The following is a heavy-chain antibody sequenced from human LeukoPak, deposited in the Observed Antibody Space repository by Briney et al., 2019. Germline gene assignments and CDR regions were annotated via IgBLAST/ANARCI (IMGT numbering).Heavy chain of an antibody. CDR3: SRDGGYYYYGMDV. J-gene: IGHJ6*02. CDR1: GFTFGDYS. Sequence: GRSLRLSCTASGFTFGDYSMSWVRQAPGKGLEWVGFIKSKAFGGATEYAASVKGRFTISRDDSKSIAYLQMNSLKAEDTAVYYCSRDGGYYYYGMDVWGQGTTVTVSS. V-gene: IGHV3-49*04. CDR2: IKSKAFGGAT. D-gene: IGHD3-16*01.